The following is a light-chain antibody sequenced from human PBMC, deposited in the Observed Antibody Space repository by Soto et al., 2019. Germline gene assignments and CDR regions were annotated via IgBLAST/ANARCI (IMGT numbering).Light chain of an antibody. CDR2: DLT. CDR1: SSDVGGYNY. V-gene: IGLV2-14*03. Sequence: ALTQPASVSGSPGQSITISCTGTSSDVGGYNYVSWYQQHPGKAPKLMIYDLTNRPSGVSNRFSGSKSGNTASLTISGLQADDEADYYCSSYTSSNTYVFGTGTKLTVL. CDR3: SSYTSSNTYV. J-gene: IGLJ1*01.